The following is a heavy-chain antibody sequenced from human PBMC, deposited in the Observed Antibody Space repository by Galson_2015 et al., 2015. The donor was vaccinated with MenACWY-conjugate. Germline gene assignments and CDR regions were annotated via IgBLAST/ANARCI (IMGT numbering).Heavy chain of an antibody. Sequence: SLRLSCAASGFKFSDYAMSWVRQAPGKGLELVSIVSGSGTSAYYADSVKGRFTISRDNSKNTLYLQMNSLRVDDTAVYFCAKGWFLEWVFPWGHYMDVWGKGTTVTVSS. CDR1: GFKFSDYA. J-gene: IGHJ6*03. V-gene: IGHV3-23*01. CDR3: AKGWFLEWVFPWGHYMDV. CDR2: VSGSGTSA. D-gene: IGHD3-3*01.